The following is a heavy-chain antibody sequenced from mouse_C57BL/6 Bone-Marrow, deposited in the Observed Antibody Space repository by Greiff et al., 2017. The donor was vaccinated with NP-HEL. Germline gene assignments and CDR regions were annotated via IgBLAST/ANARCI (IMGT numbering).Heavy chain of an antibody. J-gene: IGHJ4*01. CDR2: IDPANGNP. D-gene: IGHD3-3*01. Sequence: VQLKESVAELVRPGASVKLSCTASGFNIKNTYMHWVKQRPEQGLEWIGRIDPANGNPKYAPKFQGKAPITADTSSNTAYLRLSSLPSEATAIFYGARRGDEDAMDYWGKGTSATVSS. CDR1: GFNIKNTY. V-gene: IGHV14-3*01. CDR3: ARRGDEDAMDY.